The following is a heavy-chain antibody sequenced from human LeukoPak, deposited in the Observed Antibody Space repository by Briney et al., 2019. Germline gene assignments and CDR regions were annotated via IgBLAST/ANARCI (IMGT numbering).Heavy chain of an antibody. CDR2: ISGSGGAT. V-gene: IGHV3-23*01. D-gene: IGHD1-26*01. J-gene: IGHJ4*02. Sequence: GGSLRLSCAPAGFTFTNYVMTWVRQAPGKGLQWLSAISGSGGATFYADSVKGRFTISRDISKNTLYLQMNSLRAEDTAVYYCARAAPYSGSSQLDYWGQGTLVTVSS. CDR1: GFTFTNYV. CDR3: ARAAPYSGSSQLDY.